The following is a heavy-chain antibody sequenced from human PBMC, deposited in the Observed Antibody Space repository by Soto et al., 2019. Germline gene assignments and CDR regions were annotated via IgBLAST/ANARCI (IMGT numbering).Heavy chain of an antibody. J-gene: IGHJ4*02. V-gene: IGHV4-59*01. Sequence: SETLSLTCTVSGGSIGSYYWSWIRQPPGKELEWMGYIYYSGSTNYNPSLKSRVTISVDTSKNQFSLKLSSVTAADTAVYYCACPSYSSSWPPHLSYWGQGTLVTVSS. D-gene: IGHD6-13*01. CDR1: GGSIGSYY. CDR2: IYYSGST. CDR3: ACPSYSSSWPPHLSY.